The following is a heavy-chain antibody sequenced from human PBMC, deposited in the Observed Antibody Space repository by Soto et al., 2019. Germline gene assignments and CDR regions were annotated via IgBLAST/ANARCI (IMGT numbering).Heavy chain of an antibody. J-gene: IGHJ4*02. CDR3: ARDGNFALRGYSFGFDF. D-gene: IGHD5-18*01. Sequence: EALVKGSFKASGYIFSTHYIHWVRQAPGQGLEWMGRMNVDTGGTTYAHKFQGRVTMTRDTSIRTAYLEVSSVKSDDTAMYYCARDGNFALRGYSFGFDFWGQGTLVTVSS. CDR2: MNVDTGGT. CDR1: GYIFSTHY. V-gene: IGHV1-2*06.